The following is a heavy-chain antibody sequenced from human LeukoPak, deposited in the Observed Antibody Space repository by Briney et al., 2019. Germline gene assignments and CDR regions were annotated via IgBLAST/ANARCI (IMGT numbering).Heavy chain of an antibody. CDR3: ARQRINAFDI. Sequence: GGSLRLSCAASGFTFSSSWMHWVRQAPGKGLVWVSRVTSDGSITGYADSVKGRFTISRDNAKNTLYLQMNSLTAEDTAVYYCARQRINAFDIWGQGTMVTVSS. J-gene: IGHJ3*02. CDR1: GFTFSSSW. V-gene: IGHV3-74*01. D-gene: IGHD2-15*01. CDR2: VTSDGSIT.